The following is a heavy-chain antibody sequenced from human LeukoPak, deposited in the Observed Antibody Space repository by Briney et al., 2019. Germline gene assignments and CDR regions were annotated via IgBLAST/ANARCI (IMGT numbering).Heavy chain of an antibody. CDR1: GFTVSSNY. D-gene: IGHD3-9*01. Sequence: PGGSLRLSCAASGFTVSSNYMSWVRQAPGKGLEWVSVIYSGGSTYYADSVKGRFTISRDNSKNTLYLQMNSLRAEDTAVYYCARELRYFDWLPHYYYYGMDVWGQGTTVIVSS. CDR3: ARELRYFDWLPHYYYYGMDV. CDR2: IYSGGST. V-gene: IGHV3-53*01. J-gene: IGHJ6*02.